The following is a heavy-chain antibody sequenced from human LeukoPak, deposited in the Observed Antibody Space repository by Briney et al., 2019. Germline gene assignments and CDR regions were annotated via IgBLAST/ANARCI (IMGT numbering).Heavy chain of an antibody. CDR2: ISWNSGSI. CDR1: GFTFDDYA. Sequence: GGSLRLSCAASGFTFDDYAIHWVRQAPGKGLEWVSGISWNSGSIGYADSVKGRFTISRDNAKNSLYLQMNSLRAEDTALYYCAKDYYSSSSGMDVWGQGTTVTVSS. D-gene: IGHD6-13*01. V-gene: IGHV3-9*01. CDR3: AKDYYSSSSGMDV. J-gene: IGHJ6*02.